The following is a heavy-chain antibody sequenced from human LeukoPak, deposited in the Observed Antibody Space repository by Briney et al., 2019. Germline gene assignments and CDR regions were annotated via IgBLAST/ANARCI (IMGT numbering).Heavy chain of an antibody. CDR3: ARDDIAAAGIFDY. CDR2: IIPIFGTA. J-gene: IGHJ4*02. Sequence: SVKVSCKASGGTFSSYAISWVRQAPGQGLEWMGGIIPIFGTANYAQKFQGRVTITADESTSTAYMELSSLRSEDTAVYYRARDDIAAAGIFDYWGQGTLVTVSS. CDR1: GGTFSSYA. V-gene: IGHV1-69*01. D-gene: IGHD6-13*01.